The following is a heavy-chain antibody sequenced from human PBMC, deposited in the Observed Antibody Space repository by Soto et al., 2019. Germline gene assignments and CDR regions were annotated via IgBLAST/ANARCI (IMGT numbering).Heavy chain of an antibody. CDR2: MSYDGSNK. Sequence: QVQLVESGGGVVQPGRSLRLSCAASGFTFSSYAMHWVRQAPGKGLKWVAVMSYDGSNKYYADSVKGRFTISRDNSKKTLYLQMTSLRVEDTAVYYCARDRTLFGTGSTYYFDYWGQGTLVAVSS. J-gene: IGHJ4*02. V-gene: IGHV3-30-3*01. CDR1: GFTFSSYA. CDR3: ARDRTLFGTGSTYYFDY. D-gene: IGHD1-1*01.